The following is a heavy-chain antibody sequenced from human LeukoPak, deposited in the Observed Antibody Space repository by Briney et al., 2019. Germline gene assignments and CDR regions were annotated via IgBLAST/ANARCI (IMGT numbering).Heavy chain of an antibody. Sequence: SVKVSCKASGGTFSSYAISWVRQAPGQGLEWMGGIIPIFGTANYAQKFQGRVTITADKSTSTAYMELSSLRSEDTAVYYCARGPSITMVRGGQWYYYMDVWGKGTTVTISS. CDR2: IIPIFGTA. V-gene: IGHV1-69*06. CDR3: ARGPSITMVRGGQWYYYMDV. CDR1: GGTFSSYA. J-gene: IGHJ6*03. D-gene: IGHD3-10*01.